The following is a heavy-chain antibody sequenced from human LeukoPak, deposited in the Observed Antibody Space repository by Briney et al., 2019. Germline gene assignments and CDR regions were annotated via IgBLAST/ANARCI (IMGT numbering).Heavy chain of an antibody. D-gene: IGHD3-22*01. CDR1: GGSICGYF. Sequence: PSETLSLTCSVSGGSICGYFWSWIRQPAGKGLEWIGRIYSSGSTNYNPSLRSRVTMSVDTSKNQFSLKLSSVTAADTAVYYCARSTMIVGMGPVHDYWGQGTLVTVSS. CDR2: IYSSGST. V-gene: IGHV4-4*07. CDR3: ARSTMIVGMGPVHDY. J-gene: IGHJ4*02.